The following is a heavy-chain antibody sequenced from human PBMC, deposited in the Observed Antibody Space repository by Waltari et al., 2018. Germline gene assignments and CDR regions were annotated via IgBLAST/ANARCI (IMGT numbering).Heavy chain of an antibody. CDR1: GYTFTGHY. D-gene: IGHD2-15*01. Sequence: QVQLVQSGAEVKKPGASVKVSCKASGYTFTGHYMHWVRQAPGQGLEWMGWINPNSGGTNYAQKFQGRVTMTRDTSISTAYMELSRLRSDDTAVYYCARDPPRGVMVAAVAWRLTFDPWGQGTLVTVSS. V-gene: IGHV1-2*02. CDR2: INPNSGGT. J-gene: IGHJ5*02. CDR3: ARDPPRGVMVAAVAWRLTFDP.